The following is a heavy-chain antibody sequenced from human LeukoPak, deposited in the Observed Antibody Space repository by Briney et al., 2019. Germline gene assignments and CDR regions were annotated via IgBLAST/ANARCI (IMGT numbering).Heavy chain of an antibody. CDR3: AKGLGVGYCSGGSCYNNWLDP. CDR2: IWHDGSKK. D-gene: IGHD2-15*01. CDR1: GFTFSSYG. V-gene: IGHV3-33*06. J-gene: IGHJ5*02. Sequence: PGTSLTLSCAASGFTFSSYGMHWVRQAPGKGLEWVAVIWHDGSKKYYVDSVKGRFAISRDDSKSTLDLQMNSLRPEDTAIYYCAKGLGVGYCSGGSCYNNWLDPWGQGTLVTVSS.